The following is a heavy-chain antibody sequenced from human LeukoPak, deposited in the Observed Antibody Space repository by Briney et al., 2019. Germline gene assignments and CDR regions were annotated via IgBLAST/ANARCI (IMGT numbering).Heavy chain of an antibody. J-gene: IGHJ4*02. D-gene: IGHD5-12*01. Sequence: GGSLRLSCAASGFTFSSYEMNWVRQAPGKGLEWVSYISSSGSTIYNADSEKGRFTISRDNAKNSLYLQMNSLRAEDTAVYYCARERGYSGYDYFIDSPSDYWGQGTLVTVSS. V-gene: IGHV3-48*03. CDR3: ARERGYSGYDYFIDSPSDY. CDR1: GFTFSSYE. CDR2: ISSSGSTI.